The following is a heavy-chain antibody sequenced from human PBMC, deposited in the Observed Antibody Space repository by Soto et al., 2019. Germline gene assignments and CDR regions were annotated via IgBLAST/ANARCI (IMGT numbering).Heavy chain of an antibody. Sequence: EVQLLESGGGLVQPGGSLRLSCAASGFTFSSYAMSWVRQAPGKGLEWVSAISGCGGSTYYADSVKGRFTISRDNSKNALYLQMSSLRAEDTAVYYCAKCIAVTTIDYWGQGTLVTVSS. D-gene: IGHD4-17*01. CDR3: AKCIAVTTIDY. CDR1: GFTFSSYA. J-gene: IGHJ4*02. V-gene: IGHV3-23*01. CDR2: ISGCGGST.